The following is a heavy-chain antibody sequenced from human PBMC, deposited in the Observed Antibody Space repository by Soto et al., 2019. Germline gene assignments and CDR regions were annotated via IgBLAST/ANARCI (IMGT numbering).Heavy chain of an antibody. CDR3: ARLHSHGTYGMDV. CDR2: IIPIFGTA. J-gene: IGHJ6*02. V-gene: IGHV1-69*13. Sequence: GASVKVSCKASGGSFTYTLSWVRQAPGQGLEWMGGIIPIFGTANYAQKFQGGVTITADESTKTAYMELSTLRSEDTAVYYCARLHSHGTYGMDVWGQGTTVTVSS. D-gene: IGHD5-18*01. CDR1: GGSFTYT.